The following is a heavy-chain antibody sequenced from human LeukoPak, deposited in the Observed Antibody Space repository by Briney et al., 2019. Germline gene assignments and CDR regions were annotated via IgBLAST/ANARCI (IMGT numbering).Heavy chain of an antibody. CDR3: ARDDDYYDSSGYFDY. D-gene: IGHD3-22*01. J-gene: IGHJ4*02. V-gene: IGHV3-7*01. CDR1: GFTFSRYW. CDR2: IKEDGTEK. Sequence: GGSLRLSCAASGFTFSRYWMSWVGQAPGKGLEGWANIKEDGTEKFYVDSVKGRFTISRDDAKNSLYLQMNSLRAEDTAVYYCARDDDYYDSSGYFDYWGQGTLVTVSS.